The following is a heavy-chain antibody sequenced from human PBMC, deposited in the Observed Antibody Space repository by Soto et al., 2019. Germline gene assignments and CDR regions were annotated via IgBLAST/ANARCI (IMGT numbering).Heavy chain of an antibody. CDR3: AGEMTRTVVPYFDF. V-gene: IGHV1-69*06. CDR1: GGTFSNYV. J-gene: IGHJ4*02. CDR2: IIPISGAA. D-gene: IGHD1-7*01. Sequence: QVPLVQSGAEVKKPGSSVNVSCKASGGTFSNYVVNWVRQAPGQGLAWMGRIIPISGAANYAQKFQGRVTITADKSTSTSDMDLSSLRSEDMAVYYCAGEMTRTVVPYFDFWGQGTLVTVSS.